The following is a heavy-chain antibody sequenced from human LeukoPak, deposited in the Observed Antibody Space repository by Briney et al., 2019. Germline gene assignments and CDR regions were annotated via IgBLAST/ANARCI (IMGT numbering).Heavy chain of an antibody. CDR3: ARVAVAGTMGDAFDI. CDR2: ISSSSYI. J-gene: IGHJ3*02. D-gene: IGHD6-19*01. CDR1: GFTFSSYS. V-gene: IGHV3-21*01. Sequence: PGGSLRLSCAASGFTFSSYSMSWVRQAPGKGLEWVSSISSSSYIYYADSVKGRFTISRDNAKNSLYLQMNSLRAEDTAVYYCARVAVAGTMGDAFDIWGQGTMVTVSS.